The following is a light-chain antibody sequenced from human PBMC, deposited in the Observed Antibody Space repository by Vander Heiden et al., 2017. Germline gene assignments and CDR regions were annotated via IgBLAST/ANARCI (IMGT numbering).Light chain of an antibody. Sequence: QPVVTQEPSLTVSQGGTVTLTCGSSTGAVTSAHYPYWFQQKPGQAPRTLIYATSNKHSWTPARFSGSLLGGKAALTLSGAQPDDEADYYCLLSYSASIYVFGAGTKVTVL. CDR1: TGAVTSAHY. J-gene: IGLJ1*01. CDR2: ATS. CDR3: LLSYSASIYV. V-gene: IGLV7-46*01.